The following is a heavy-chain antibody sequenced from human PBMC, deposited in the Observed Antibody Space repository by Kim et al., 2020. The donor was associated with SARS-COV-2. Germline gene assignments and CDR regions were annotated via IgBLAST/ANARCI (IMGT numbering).Heavy chain of an antibody. V-gene: IGHV3-7*03. Sequence: KNYVDSVKGRFTISRDNAKNLLFLQMNSLEVEDTAVYYCVRSRDSAYDHWGQGTLVTVSS. D-gene: IGHD3-16*01. CDR3: VRSRDSAYDH. J-gene: IGHJ5*02. CDR2: K.